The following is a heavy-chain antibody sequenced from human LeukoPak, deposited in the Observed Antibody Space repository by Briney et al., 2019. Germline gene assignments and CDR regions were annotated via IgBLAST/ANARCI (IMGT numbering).Heavy chain of an antibody. J-gene: IGHJ4*02. V-gene: IGHV3-30-3*01. CDR2: ISYDGSNK. Sequence: GSLRLSCAASGFTFDDYAMHWVRQAPGKGLEWVAVISYDGSNKYYADSVKGRFTISRDNSKNTLYLQMNSLRAEDTAVYYCARDYAYYFDYWGQGTLVTVSS. CDR1: GFTFDDYA. D-gene: IGHD3-16*01. CDR3: ARDYAYYFDY.